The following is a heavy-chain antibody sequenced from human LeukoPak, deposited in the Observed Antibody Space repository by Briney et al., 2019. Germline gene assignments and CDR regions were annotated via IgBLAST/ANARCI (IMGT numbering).Heavy chain of an antibody. Sequence: KASETLSPTCTVSGGSISLYYWSWIRQPAGKGLEWIGRIYGSTTTNYNPSLRSRVTMSADTSKNQFSLKLSSVTAADAAVYYCARTTVTMSSGGFDYWGQGALVTVSS. CDR1: GGSISLYY. CDR3: ARTTVTMSSGGFDY. CDR2: IYGSTTT. J-gene: IGHJ4*02. D-gene: IGHD4-11*01. V-gene: IGHV4-4*07.